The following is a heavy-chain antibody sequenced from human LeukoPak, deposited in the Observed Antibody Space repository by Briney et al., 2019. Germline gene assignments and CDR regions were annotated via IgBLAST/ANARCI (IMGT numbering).Heavy chain of an antibody. CDR2: IWYDGSNK. CDR3: ARDEPGIAVDVGVY. Sequence: GGSLRLSCAASGFTFSSYGMHWVRQAPGKGLEWVAVIWYDGSNKYYADSVKGRFTISRDNAKNSLYLQMNSLRAEDTAVYYCARDEPGIAVDVGVYWGQGNLVTVSS. V-gene: IGHV3-33*01. D-gene: IGHD6-19*01. J-gene: IGHJ4*02. CDR1: GFTFSSYG.